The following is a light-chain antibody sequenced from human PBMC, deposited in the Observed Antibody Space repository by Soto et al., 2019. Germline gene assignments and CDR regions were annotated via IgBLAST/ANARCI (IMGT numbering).Light chain of an antibody. CDR3: QQYGTSPRT. CDR1: QSVSGSY. Sequence: EIVSTQSPGTLSLSPGERATLSCRASQSVSGSYLAWYQQKPGQAPRPLIYGASTRATGIPDRFSGSGSGTDFTLTISRLEPEDFAMYYCQQYGTSPRTFGQGTKVDNK. J-gene: IGKJ1*01. CDR2: GAS. V-gene: IGKV3-20*01.